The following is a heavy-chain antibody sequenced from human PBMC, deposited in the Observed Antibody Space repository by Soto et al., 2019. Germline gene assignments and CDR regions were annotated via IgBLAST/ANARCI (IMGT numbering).Heavy chain of an antibody. CDR1: GYTFTSYD. Sequence: QVQLVQSGAEVKKPGASVKVSCKASGYTFTSYDINWVRQATGQGLEWMGWMNPNSGNTGYAQKFQGRVTMTRNTSISTAYMELSGLRSEDTAVYYCAREGEGCSGGSCYSVYYYYGMDVWGQGTTVTVSS. V-gene: IGHV1-8*01. CDR2: MNPNSGNT. J-gene: IGHJ6*02. D-gene: IGHD2-15*01. CDR3: AREGEGCSGGSCYSVYYYYGMDV.